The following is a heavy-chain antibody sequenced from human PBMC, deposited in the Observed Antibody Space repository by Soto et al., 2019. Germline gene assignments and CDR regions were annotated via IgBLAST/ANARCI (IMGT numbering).Heavy chain of an antibody. V-gene: IGHV1-3*01. CDR1: GYTFTSYA. CDR3: ARDLRGTVTYDY. Sequence: EASVKVSCKASGYTFTSYAMHWVRQAPGQRLEWMGWINAGNGNTKYSQKFQGRVTITRDTSASTAYMELSSLRSEDTAVYYCARDLRGTVTYDYWGQGTLVTVS. D-gene: IGHD4-17*01. J-gene: IGHJ4*02. CDR2: INAGNGNT.